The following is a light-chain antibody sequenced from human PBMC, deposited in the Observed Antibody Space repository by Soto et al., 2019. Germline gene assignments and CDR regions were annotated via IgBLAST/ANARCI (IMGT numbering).Light chain of an antibody. V-gene: IGLV3-21*02. CDR1: NIGNKN. CDR2: DDS. J-gene: IGLJ3*02. Sequence: SSELAQPPSVSVAPGQTARITCGGNNIGNKNVHWYRQRPGQAPVLVVYDDSDRPSGIPERFSGSNSGNTATLTISRVEVGDEADYYCQVWHSDHRVFGGRTKLTVL. CDR3: QVWHSDHRV.